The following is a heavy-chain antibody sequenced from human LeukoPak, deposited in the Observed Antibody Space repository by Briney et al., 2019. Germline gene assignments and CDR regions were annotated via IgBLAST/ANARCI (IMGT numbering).Heavy chain of an antibody. CDR1: GFTFSSYA. J-gene: IGHJ6*03. CDR2: ISRSTRTT. D-gene: IGHD4-17*01. V-gene: IGHV3-23*01. CDR3: AKLGYGDCGYYYYYMDV. Sequence: PGGSLRLSCAASGFTFSSYAMGWVRQAPGKGLEWVSAISRSTRTTYYADSVKGRFTTSRDDSKNTLYLQMNSLRAEDTAVYYCAKLGYGDCGYYYYYMDVWGKGTTVTVSS.